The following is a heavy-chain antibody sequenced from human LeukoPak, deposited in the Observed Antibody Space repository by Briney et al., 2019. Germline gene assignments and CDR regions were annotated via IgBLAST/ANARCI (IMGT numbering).Heavy chain of an antibody. Sequence: GRSLRLSCAASGFTFSSYAMHWVRQAPGKGLEWVAVISYDGSNKYYADSVKGRFTISRDNSKNTLYLQMNSLRAEDTAVYYCARSYSSGPYYYYGMDVWGQGTTVTVSS. CDR2: ISYDGSNK. D-gene: IGHD6-19*01. CDR1: GFTFSSYA. V-gene: IGHV3-30-3*01. J-gene: IGHJ6*02. CDR3: ARSYSSGPYYYYGMDV.